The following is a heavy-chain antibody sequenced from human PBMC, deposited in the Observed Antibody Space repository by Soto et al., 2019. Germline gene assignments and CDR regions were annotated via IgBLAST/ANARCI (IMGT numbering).Heavy chain of an antibody. CDR1: GGSISSYY. J-gene: IGHJ5*02. D-gene: IGHD3-16*02. V-gene: IGHV4-59*07. Sequence: SDSLSISRTVSGGSISSYYWSWIRQPPGKGLEWIGYIYYSGSTNYNPSLKSRVTISVDTSKNQFSLKLSSVTAADTAVYYCARGIMITFGGVIVNGWFDPWRQGTLVTVSS. CDR2: IYYSGST. CDR3: ARGIMITFGGVIVNGWFDP.